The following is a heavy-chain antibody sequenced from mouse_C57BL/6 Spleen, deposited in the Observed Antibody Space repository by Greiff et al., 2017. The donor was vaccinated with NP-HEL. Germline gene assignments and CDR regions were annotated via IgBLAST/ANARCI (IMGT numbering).Heavy chain of an antibody. D-gene: IGHD2-1*01. V-gene: IGHV1-80*01. J-gene: IGHJ3*01. Sequence: QVQLKESGAELVKPGASVKISCKASGYAFSSYWMNWVKQRPGKGLEWIGQIYPGDGDTNYNGKFKGKATLTADKSSSTAYMQLSSLTSEDSAVCFCAREGNRNQFAYWGQGTLVTVSA. CDR2: IYPGDGDT. CDR1: GYAFSSYW. CDR3: AREGNRNQFAY.